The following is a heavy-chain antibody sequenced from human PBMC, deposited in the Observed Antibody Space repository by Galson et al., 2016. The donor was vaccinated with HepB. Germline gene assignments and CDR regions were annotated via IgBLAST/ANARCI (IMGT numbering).Heavy chain of an antibody. CDR3: ARSGYCSGAACYSEGLDV. CDR1: GYPFTSYD. J-gene: IGHJ6*02. CDR2: IKVYNDDT. V-gene: IGHV1-18*01. D-gene: IGHD2-15*01. Sequence: SVKVSCKASGYPFTSYDINWVRQATGQGLEWMGWIKVYNDDTAYAQKFQGRVTMTTDTSTTTAYMELRSLRSDDTAVYYCARSGYCSGAACYSEGLDVWGQGTTVTVSS.